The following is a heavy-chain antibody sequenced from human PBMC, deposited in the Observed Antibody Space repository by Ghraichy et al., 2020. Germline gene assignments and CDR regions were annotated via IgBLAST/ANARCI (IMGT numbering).Heavy chain of an antibody. CDR1: GGSISSTSHY. CDR3: ARCPAFGTSPRGGMDV. J-gene: IGHJ6*02. V-gene: IGHV4-39*01. D-gene: IGHD2-2*01. CDR2: IYYSGST. Sequence: SETLSLTCTVSGGSISSTSHYWGWIRQPPGKGLEWIGSIYYSGSTYYNPSLKSRVTISVDTSKNQFSLKLSSVTAADTAVYYCARCPAFGTSPRGGMDVWGQGTTVTVSS.